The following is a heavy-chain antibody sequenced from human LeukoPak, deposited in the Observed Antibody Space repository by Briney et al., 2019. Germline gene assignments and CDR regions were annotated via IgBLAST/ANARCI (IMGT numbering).Heavy chain of an antibody. J-gene: IGHJ4*02. CDR2: ISYDGSNK. D-gene: IGHD2-2*02. CDR1: GFTFSSYA. CDR3: ARADIVVVPAAIMAGFFDY. V-gene: IGHV3-30*04. Sequence: GGSLRLFCAASGFTFSSYAMHWVRQAPGKGLEWLAVISYDGSNKYYANSVKGRFTISRDNSKNTLYLQMNSLRAEDTAVYYCARADIVVVPAAIMAGFFDYWGQGTLVTVSS.